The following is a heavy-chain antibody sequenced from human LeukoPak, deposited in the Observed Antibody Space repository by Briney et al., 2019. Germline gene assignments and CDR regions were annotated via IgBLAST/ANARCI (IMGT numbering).Heavy chain of an antibody. CDR2: ISAYNGNT. CDR3: ARVRKRGNWFDP. J-gene: IGHJ5*02. Sequence: ASVKVSCKASGYTFTSYGISWVRQAPGQGLEWMGWISAYNGNTNYAQKLRGRVTMTTDTSTSTAYMELRSLRSDDTAVYYCARVRKRGNWFDPWGQGTLVTVSS. V-gene: IGHV1-18*01. CDR1: GYTFTSYG.